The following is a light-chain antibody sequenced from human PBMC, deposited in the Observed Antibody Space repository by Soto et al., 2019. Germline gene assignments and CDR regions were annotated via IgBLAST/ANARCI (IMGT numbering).Light chain of an antibody. J-gene: IGKJ1*01. Sequence: EIVLTQSPATLSLSPGERATLSCRASQSVSSYLAWYQQKPGQAPRLLIYDASNRATGIPARFSGSGSGTDFTLTISSLEPEDFAVYYCQLRSNWPGTFGHRTMVDIK. V-gene: IGKV3-11*01. CDR1: QSVSSY. CDR2: DAS. CDR3: QLRSNWPGT.